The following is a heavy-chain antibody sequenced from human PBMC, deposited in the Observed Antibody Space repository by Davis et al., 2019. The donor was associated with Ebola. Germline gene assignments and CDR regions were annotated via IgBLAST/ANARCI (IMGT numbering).Heavy chain of an antibody. J-gene: IGHJ3*02. CDR3: ARDRYEWDSIVVVAPVDN. D-gene: IGHD2-15*01. CDR2: ISSSGSNI. V-gene: IGHV3-11*04. CDR1: GFSFNDYY. Sequence: GESLKISCAASGFSFNDYYMTWIRQAPGKGLEWISYISSSGSNIYYADSVKGRFTISRDNAKNSLYLQMNSLRAEDTALYYCARDRYEWDSIVVVAPVDNWGLGTMVTVSS.